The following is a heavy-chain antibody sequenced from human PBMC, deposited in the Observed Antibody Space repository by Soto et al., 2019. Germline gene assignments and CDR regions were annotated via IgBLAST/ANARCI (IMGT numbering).Heavy chain of an antibody. Sequence: GGSLRLSCAASGFSFSSYAMTWVRQAPGKGLEWVSAISAGDDTTYYADSVKGRFTISRDNSKSTLVLQMNSLRAEDTAVYYCAKQDDYVWGSYRDPLGGLDVWGQGTTVTVSS. V-gene: IGHV3-23*01. CDR1: GFSFSSYA. CDR2: ISAGDDTT. J-gene: IGHJ6*02. D-gene: IGHD3-16*02. CDR3: AKQDDYVWGSYRDPLGGLDV.